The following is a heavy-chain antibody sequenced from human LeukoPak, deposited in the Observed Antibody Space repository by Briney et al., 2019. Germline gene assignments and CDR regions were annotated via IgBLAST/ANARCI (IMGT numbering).Heavy chain of an antibody. CDR3: ATEDSRRGSYYDP. D-gene: IGHD1-26*01. CDR1: GYIFTDYR. CDR2: INPKSGDT. Sequence: ASVKVSCKASGYIFTDYRLHWVRQAPGQGLEWMGRINPKSGDTNYAQKFQGRVIMTSDTSITTAYMELRRLKSDDTAFYFCATEDSRRGSYYDPWGQGTLVTVSS. J-gene: IGHJ5*02. V-gene: IGHV1-2*06.